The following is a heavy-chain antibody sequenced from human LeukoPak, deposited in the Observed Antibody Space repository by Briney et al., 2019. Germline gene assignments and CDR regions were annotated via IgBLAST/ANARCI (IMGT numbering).Heavy chain of an antibody. Sequence: PGGSLRLSCAASGFTFSSYSMNWVRQAPGKGLEWVSSISSSSSTIYYADSVKGRFTISRDNAKNSLYLQMNSLRDEDTAVYYCARDAITSKLRYFDWLFVWGQGTLVTVSS. D-gene: IGHD3-9*01. CDR2: ISSSSSTI. CDR1: GFTFSSYS. V-gene: IGHV3-48*02. CDR3: ARDAITSKLRYFDWLFV. J-gene: IGHJ4*02.